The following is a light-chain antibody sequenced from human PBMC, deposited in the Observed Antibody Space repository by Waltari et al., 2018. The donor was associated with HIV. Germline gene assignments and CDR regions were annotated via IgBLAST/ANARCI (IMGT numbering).Light chain of an antibody. CDR1: LLAKKY. Sequence: YELTQPSSVSVSPGQTAKITCSGDLLAKKYARWFQQKPGQAPVLMIYKDSERPSGIPARFSGSSLGTTVTLTISGAQVEDEADYYCYSAADNNLRVFGGGTKLTVL. CDR3: YSAADNNLRV. J-gene: IGLJ2*01. CDR2: KDS. V-gene: IGLV3-27*01.